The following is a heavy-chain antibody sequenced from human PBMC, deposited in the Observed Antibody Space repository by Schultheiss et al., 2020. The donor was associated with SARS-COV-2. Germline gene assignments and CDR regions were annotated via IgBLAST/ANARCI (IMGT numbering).Heavy chain of an antibody. CDR2: ISYDGSNK. D-gene: IGHD6-19*01. V-gene: IGHV3-30*03. J-gene: IGHJ6*02. Sequence: GGSLRLSCAASGFTFSSYGMHWVRQAPGKGLEWVAVISYDGSNKYYADSVKGRFTISRDNSKNTLYLQMNSLRAEDTAVYYCARVGAVADASGWYYGMDVWGQETTVTVSS. CDR1: GFTFSSYG. CDR3: ARVGAVADASGWYYGMDV.